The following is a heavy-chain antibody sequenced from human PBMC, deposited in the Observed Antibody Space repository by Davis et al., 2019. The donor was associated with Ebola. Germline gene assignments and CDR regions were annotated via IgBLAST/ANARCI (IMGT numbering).Heavy chain of an antibody. D-gene: IGHD3-22*01. J-gene: IGHJ4*02. CDR2: TYYRSKWYN. Sequence: PSETLSLTCAISGDSVSSNSAAWNWIRQSPSRGLEWLGRTYYRSKWYNDYAVSVKSRITIDPDTSKNQFSLQLNSVTPEDTAVYYCARDMDYYDSSGYYGFDYWGQGTLVTVSS. V-gene: IGHV6-1*01. CDR1: GDSVSSNSAA. CDR3: ARDMDYYDSSGYYGFDY.